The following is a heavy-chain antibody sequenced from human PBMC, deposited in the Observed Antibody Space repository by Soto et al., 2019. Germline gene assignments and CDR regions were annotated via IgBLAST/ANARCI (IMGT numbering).Heavy chain of an antibody. V-gene: IGHV3-23*01. CDR3: GKGARGITFEGVIAPLDY. D-gene: IGHD3-16*02. CDR2: LSGSCCST. Sequence: GGSLRLSCAASGFTFSSYAMSWVRQAPGKGLEWVSALSGSCCSTYYADSVKGRFTISRDNSKNTLYLQMNSLRAEDTAVYYCGKGARGITFEGVIAPLDYWGQGTLVSVSS. CDR1: GFTFSSYA. J-gene: IGHJ4*02.